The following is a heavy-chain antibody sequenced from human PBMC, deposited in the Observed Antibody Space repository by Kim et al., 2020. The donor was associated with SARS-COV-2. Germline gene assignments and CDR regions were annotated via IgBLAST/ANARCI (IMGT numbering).Heavy chain of an antibody. Sequence: SETLSLTCAVYGGSFSGYYWSWIRQPPGKGLEWIGEINHSGSTNYNPSLKSRVTISVDTSKNQFSLKLSSVTAADTAVYYCARCPRRPEIRFDPWGQGTLVTVSS. V-gene: IGHV4-34*01. CDR3: ARCPRRPEIRFDP. J-gene: IGHJ5*02. CDR2: INHSGST. CDR1: GGSFSGYY.